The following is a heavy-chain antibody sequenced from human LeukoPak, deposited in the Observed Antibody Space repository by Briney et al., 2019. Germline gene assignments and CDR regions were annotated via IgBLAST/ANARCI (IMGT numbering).Heavy chain of an antibody. V-gene: IGHV3-23*01. J-gene: IGHJ4*02. Sequence: GGSLRLSCAASGFTFRTYWMHWVRQAPGKGLEWVSGISGSGGSTYFADSVKGRFTISRDNSKNTLYLQMNSLRAEDTAVYYCAKGPYSSGWTGIDYWGQGTLVTVSS. CDR3: AKGPYSSGWTGIDY. D-gene: IGHD6-19*01. CDR1: GFTFRTYW. CDR2: ISGSGGST.